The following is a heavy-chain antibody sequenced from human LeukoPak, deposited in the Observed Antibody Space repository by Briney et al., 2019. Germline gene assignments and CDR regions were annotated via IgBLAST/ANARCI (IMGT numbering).Heavy chain of an antibody. CDR3: TVSSGLDNWFDP. Sequence: PSETLSLTCTVSGGSISSGGYYWSWIRQHPGKGLEWIGYIYYSGSTYYNPSLKSRVTTSVDTSKNQFSLKLSSVTAADTAVYYCTVSSGLDNWFDPWGQGTLVTVSS. CDR2: IYYSGST. CDR1: GGSISSGGYY. J-gene: IGHJ5*02. D-gene: IGHD3-22*01. V-gene: IGHV4-31*03.